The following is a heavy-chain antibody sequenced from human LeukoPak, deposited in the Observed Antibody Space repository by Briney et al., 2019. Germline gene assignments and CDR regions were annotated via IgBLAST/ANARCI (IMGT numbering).Heavy chain of an antibody. CDR2: VTGGGGGT. J-gene: IGHJ4*02. CDR1: GFTFSSYA. V-gene: IGHV3-23*01. Sequence: PGGFLRLSCAASGFTFSSYAMSWVRQAPGKGLEWVSGVTGGGGGTYYGDSVKGRFTISRDNSKNTLHLQMNSLRVEDTAVYYCAKDRAVVPAAPVDYWGQGTLVTVSS. CDR3: AKDRAVVPAAPVDY. D-gene: IGHD2-2*01.